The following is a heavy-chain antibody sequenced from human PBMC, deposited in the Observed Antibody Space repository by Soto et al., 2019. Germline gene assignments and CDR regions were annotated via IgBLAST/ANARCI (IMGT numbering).Heavy chain of an antibody. D-gene: IGHD3-10*01. CDR1: GDSVSSNSAA. CDR3: ARAEYYFGSGSYYNPPSYFEY. V-gene: IGHV6-1*01. Sequence: PSQTLSLTCAISGDSVSSNSAAWNWIRQSPSRGLEWLGRTYYRSKWYNDYAVSVKSRITINADTSKNQFSLQLNSVTPEDTAVYYCARAEYYFGSGSYYNPPSYFEYWGQGTQVTVSS. J-gene: IGHJ4*02. CDR2: TYYRSKWYN.